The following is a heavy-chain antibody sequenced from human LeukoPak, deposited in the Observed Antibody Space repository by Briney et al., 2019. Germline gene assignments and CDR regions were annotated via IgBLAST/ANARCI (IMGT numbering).Heavy chain of an antibody. CDR3: ARRSSKRFNWYFDL. CDR1: GGSFSGYY. D-gene: IGHD5-24*01. Sequence: PSETLSLTCAVYGGSFSGYYWSWVRQPPVKGLEWIGEINHSGSTNYNPSLKSRVTISVDTSKNQFSLKLSSVTAADTAVYYCARRSSKRFNWYFDLWGRGTLVTVSS. V-gene: IGHV4-34*01. CDR2: INHSGST. J-gene: IGHJ2*01.